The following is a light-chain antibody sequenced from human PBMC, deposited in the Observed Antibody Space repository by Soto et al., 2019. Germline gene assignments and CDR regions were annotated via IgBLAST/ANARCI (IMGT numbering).Light chain of an antibody. CDR2: GNS. CDR3: QSYDSSLSAL. J-gene: IGLJ3*02. CDR1: SSNIGAGYD. Sequence: QSVLTHPPSVSGAPRQRVTISCTGSSSNIGAGYDVHWYQQLPGTAPKLLIYGNSNRPSGVPDRFSGSKSGTSASLAITGLQAEDEADYYCQSYDSSLSALFGGGTKLTVL. V-gene: IGLV1-40*01.